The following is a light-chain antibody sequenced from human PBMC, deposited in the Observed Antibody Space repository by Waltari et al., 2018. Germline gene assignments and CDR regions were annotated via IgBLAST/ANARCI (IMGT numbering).Light chain of an antibody. CDR2: GVS. CDR3: QHYNNWPPYT. CDR1: QSISSN. Sequence: EVVMTQSPATLSVSPGERVALSCRASQSISSNLAWYQQKPGQAPRLLIYGVSTRATGIPARFSGSGSGTDFTLTISSLQSEDFAVYYCQHYNNWPPYTFGQGTKLEIK. J-gene: IGKJ2*01. V-gene: IGKV3-15*01.